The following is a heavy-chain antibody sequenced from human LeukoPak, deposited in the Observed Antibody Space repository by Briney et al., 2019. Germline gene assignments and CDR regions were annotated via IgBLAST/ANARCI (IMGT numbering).Heavy chain of an antibody. J-gene: IGHJ6*04. CDR2: IYHSGTT. V-gene: IGHV4-39*07. CDR1: GGSISSSSYY. CDR3: VIRPGDV. Sequence: SETLSLTCTVSGGSISSSSYYWGWIRQAPGKGLEWIGIIYHSGTTYYNPSLKSRVTMSVDTSKNQFSLNLSSVTAADTAVYYCVIRPGDVWGKGTTVTVSA.